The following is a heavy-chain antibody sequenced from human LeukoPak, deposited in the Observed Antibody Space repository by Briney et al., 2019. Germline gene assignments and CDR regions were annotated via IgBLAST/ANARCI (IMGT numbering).Heavy chain of an antibody. V-gene: IGHV3-21*01. CDR2: ISSSSGYI. J-gene: IGHJ5*02. CDR1: GFTFSSYT. CDR3: ARGRFRRGLRLDWYDP. D-gene: IGHD3-16*01. Sequence: GGSLRLSCAASGFTFSSYTIHWVRQAPGKGLEWVSSISSSSGYIYYADSVKGRFTISRDNAKNSLYLQMNSLRAEDTAVYYCARGRFRRGLRLDWYDPWGQGTLVTVSS.